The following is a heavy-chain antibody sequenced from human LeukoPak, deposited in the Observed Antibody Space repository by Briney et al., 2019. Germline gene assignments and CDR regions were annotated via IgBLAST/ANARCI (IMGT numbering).Heavy chain of an antibody. Sequence: SETLSLTCTVSGGSISSYYWSWIRQPLGKGLEWIGYIYYSGSTNYNPSLKSRVTISVDTSKNQFSLKLSSVTAADTAVYYCARETVAGPSNWFDPWGQGTLVTVSS. CDR3: ARETVAGPSNWFDP. CDR2: IYYSGST. CDR1: GGSISSYY. D-gene: IGHD6-19*01. J-gene: IGHJ5*02. V-gene: IGHV4-59*01.